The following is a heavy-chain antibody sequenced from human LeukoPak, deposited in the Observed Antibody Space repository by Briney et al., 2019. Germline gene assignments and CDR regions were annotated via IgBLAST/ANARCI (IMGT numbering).Heavy chain of an antibody. J-gene: IGHJ6*02. CDR1: RSTLSRYA. Sequence: SSVKVSRKPSRSTLSRYAISWVRQAPGPRRQWMGRIIPILVIANYAQKFQGRVTITADKSTSTAYMELSSLRSEDTVVYYCARSRPVDTAMGPQRIYYYYGMDVWGQGTTVTVSS. D-gene: IGHD5-18*01. CDR2: IIPILVIA. V-gene: IGHV1-69*04. CDR3: ARSRPVDTAMGPQRIYYYYGMDV.